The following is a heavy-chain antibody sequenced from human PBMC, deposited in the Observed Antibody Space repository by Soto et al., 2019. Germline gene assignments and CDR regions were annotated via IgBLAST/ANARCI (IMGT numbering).Heavy chain of an antibody. Sequence: QVQLVESGGGVVQPGRSLRLSCAASGFTFSSYAMHWVRQAPGKGLEWVAVISYDGSNKYYADSVKGRFTISRDNSKNTLYLQMNSLRAEDTAVYYCARDEYWFGDSSGYYGYWGQGTLVTVSS. J-gene: IGHJ4*02. D-gene: IGHD3-22*01. CDR3: ARDEYWFGDSSGYYGY. V-gene: IGHV3-30-3*01. CDR1: GFTFSSYA. CDR2: ISYDGSNK.